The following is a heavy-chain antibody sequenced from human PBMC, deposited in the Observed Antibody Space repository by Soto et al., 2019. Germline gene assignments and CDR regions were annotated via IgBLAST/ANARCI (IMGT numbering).Heavy chain of an antibody. CDR1: GGTFSSYA. D-gene: IGHD3-10*01. CDR2: IIPIFGTA. Sequence: QVQLVQSGAEVKKPGSSVKVSCKASGGTFSSYAISWVRQAPGQGLEWMGGIIPIFGTANYAQKFQGRVTITADESTSTAYMELSSLRSEDTAVYYCARYLWFGELIPTNWFDPWGQGTLVTVSS. V-gene: IGHV1-69*01. CDR3: ARYLWFGELIPTNWFDP. J-gene: IGHJ5*02.